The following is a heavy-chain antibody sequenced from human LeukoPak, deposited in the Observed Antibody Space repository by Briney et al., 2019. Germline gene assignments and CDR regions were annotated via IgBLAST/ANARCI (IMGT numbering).Heavy chain of an antibody. CDR1: GFTFSSYA. V-gene: IGHV3-23*01. CDR2: VGSGGGT. J-gene: IGHJ4*02. D-gene: IGHD6-13*01. CDR3: SKRHSAGLYFFDY. Sequence: PGGSLRLSCAASGFTFSSYAMSWVRQAPGKGLEWVSTVGSGGGTYYADSVKGRFTISRDKSKNTLYLQVNNLRAEDTAVYYCSKRHSAGLYFFDYWGQGTLVTVSS.